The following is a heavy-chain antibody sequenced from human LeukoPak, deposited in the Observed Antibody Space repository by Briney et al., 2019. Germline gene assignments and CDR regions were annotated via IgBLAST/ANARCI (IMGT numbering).Heavy chain of an antibody. CDR2: IYYSGST. D-gene: IGHD4-17*01. CDR3: ARINDFADYYWFDP. CDR1: GGSISSYY. Sequence: SETLSLTCTVSGGSISSYYWSWIRQPPGKGLEWIGYIYYSGSTNYNPSLKSRVTISVDTSKNQFSLKLSSVTAADTAVYFCARINDFADYYWFDPWGQGTLVTVSS. V-gene: IGHV4-59*12. J-gene: IGHJ5*02.